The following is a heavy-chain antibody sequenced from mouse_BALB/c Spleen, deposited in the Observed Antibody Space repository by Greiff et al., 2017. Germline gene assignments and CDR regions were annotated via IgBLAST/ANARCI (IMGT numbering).Heavy chain of an antibody. Sequence: EVHLVESGGGLVKPGGSLKLSCATSGFTFTDYYMSWVRQPPGKALEWLGFIRNKANGYTTEYSASVKGRFTISRDNSHSILYLQMITLRAEDSATYYCAREGDCYGYYDMDYWGQGTSVTVSS. D-gene: IGHD1-2*01. J-gene: IGHJ4*01. CDR3: AREGDCYGYYDMDY. CDR1: GFTFTDYY. CDR2: IRNKANGYTT. V-gene: IGHV7-3*02.